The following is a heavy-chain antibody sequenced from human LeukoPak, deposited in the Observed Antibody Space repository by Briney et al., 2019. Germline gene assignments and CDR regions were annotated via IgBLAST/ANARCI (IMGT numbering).Heavy chain of an antibody. Sequence: ASETLSLTCTVSGGSINNYYWSWIRQPPGKGLEWIGFIYSTGSTNYNPSLKSRVTISVDTSKNQFSLKLSSVTAADTAVYYCARHIYCSGGSCYVGYFDYWGQGTLVTVSS. J-gene: IGHJ4*02. CDR1: GGSINNYY. CDR2: IYSTGST. CDR3: ARHIYCSGGSCYVGYFDY. V-gene: IGHV4-59*08. D-gene: IGHD2-15*01.